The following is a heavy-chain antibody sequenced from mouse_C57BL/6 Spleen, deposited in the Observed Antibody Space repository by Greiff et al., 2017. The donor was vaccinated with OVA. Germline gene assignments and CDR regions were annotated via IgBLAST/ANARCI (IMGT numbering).Heavy chain of an antibody. Sequence: QVQLQQSGAELVRPGTSVKVSCKASGYAFTNYLIEWVKQRPGQGLEWIGVINPGSGGTNYNEKFKGKATLTADKSSSTAYMQLSSLTSEDSAVYVCARGGNYSNSWFAYWGQGTLVTVSA. J-gene: IGHJ3*01. D-gene: IGHD2-5*01. V-gene: IGHV1-54*01. CDR2: INPGSGGT. CDR1: GYAFTNYL. CDR3: ARGGNYSNSWFAY.